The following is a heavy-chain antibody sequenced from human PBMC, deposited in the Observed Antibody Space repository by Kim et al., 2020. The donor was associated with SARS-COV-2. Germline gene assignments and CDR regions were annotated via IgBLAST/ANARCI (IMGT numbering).Heavy chain of an antibody. CDR1: GFTFSSYG. CDR2: IWYDGSNK. Sequence: GGSLRLSCAASGFTFSSYGMHWVRQAPGKGLEWVAVIWYDGSNKYYADSVKGRFTISRDNSKNTLYLQMNSLRAEDTAVYYCARDADHSSSWYDAFDIWGQGTMVTVSS. V-gene: IGHV3-33*01. D-gene: IGHD6-13*01. J-gene: IGHJ3*02. CDR3: ARDADHSSSWYDAFDI.